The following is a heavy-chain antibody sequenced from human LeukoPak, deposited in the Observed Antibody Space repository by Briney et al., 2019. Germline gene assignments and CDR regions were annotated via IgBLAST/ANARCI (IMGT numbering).Heavy chain of an antibody. CDR1: GGSISSYY. Sequence: SETLSLTCTVSGGSISSYYWSWIRQPPGKGLEWIGYSYYSGSTNYNPSLKSRVTISVDTSKNQFSLKLSSVTAADTAVYYCASSPAAHRDFDYWGQGTLVTVSS. CDR3: ASSPAAHRDFDY. V-gene: IGHV4-59*01. J-gene: IGHJ4*02. D-gene: IGHD2-15*01. CDR2: SYYSGST.